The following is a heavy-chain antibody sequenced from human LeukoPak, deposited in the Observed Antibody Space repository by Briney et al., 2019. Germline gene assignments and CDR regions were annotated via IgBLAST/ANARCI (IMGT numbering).Heavy chain of an antibody. CDR1: GFTFSSYA. J-gene: IGHJ4*02. CDR2: IRGSGGST. D-gene: IGHD6-19*01. V-gene: IGHV3-23*01. CDR3: AKTRREQWQLALVY. Sequence: RAGGSLRLSCAASGFTFSSYAMSWVRQAPGKGMEWVSAIRGSGGSTYYADSVEGRFTISRDNSKNTLYLQMNSRRAEDTAVYYCAKTRREQWQLALVYWGQGTLVTVSS.